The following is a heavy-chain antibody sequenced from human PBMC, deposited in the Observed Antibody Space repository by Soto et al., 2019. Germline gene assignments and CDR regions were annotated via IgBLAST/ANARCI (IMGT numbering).Heavy chain of an antibody. Sequence: EVQLLESGGGLVQPGGSLILSCAASGFTFNNYAMSWVRQSPTKGLEWVSGISASGDTYYADSVRGRFTISRDNSKNKMFIQMNRRRVEATAISDCAKIGPLGGPQHSGGREPLVPVSS. CDR2: ISASGDT. J-gene: IGHJ5*01. CDR1: GFTFNNYA. CDR3: AKIGPLGGPQHS. V-gene: IGHV3-23*01. D-gene: IGHD3-16*01.